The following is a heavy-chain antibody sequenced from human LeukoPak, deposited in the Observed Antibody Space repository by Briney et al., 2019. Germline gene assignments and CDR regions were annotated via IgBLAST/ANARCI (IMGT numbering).Heavy chain of an antibody. J-gene: IGHJ4*02. CDR2: ISSSSSTI. D-gene: IGHD3-22*01. CDR3: ARDSFTYYYDSSGYYPDY. Sequence: GGSLRLSCAASGFTFSSYSMNWVRQAPGKGLEWVSYISSSSSTIYYADSVEGRFTISRDNAKNSLYLQMNSLRDEDTAVYYCARDSFTYYYDSSGYYPDYWGQGTLVTVSS. CDR1: GFTFSSYS. V-gene: IGHV3-48*02.